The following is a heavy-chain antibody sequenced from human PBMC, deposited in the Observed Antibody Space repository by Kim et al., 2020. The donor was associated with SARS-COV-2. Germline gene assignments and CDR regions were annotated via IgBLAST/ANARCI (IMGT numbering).Heavy chain of an antibody. CDR2: INHSGST. Sequence: SETLSLTCAVYGGSFSGYYWSWIRQPPGKGLEWIGEINHSGSTNYNPSLKSRVTISVDTSKNQFSLKLSSVTAADTAVYYCATSACYDSSGYPRSAYYGMDVWGQGTTVTVSS. CDR3: ATSACYDSSGYPRSAYYGMDV. V-gene: IGHV4-34*01. D-gene: IGHD3-22*01. J-gene: IGHJ6*02. CDR1: GGSFSGYY.